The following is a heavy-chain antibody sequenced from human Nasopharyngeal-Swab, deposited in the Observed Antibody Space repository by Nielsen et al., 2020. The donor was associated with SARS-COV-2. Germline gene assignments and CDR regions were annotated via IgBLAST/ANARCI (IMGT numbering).Heavy chain of an antibody. Sequence: SETQSLTCTVSGDSISNYYWSWIRQPPGKGLEWIAYIYYTGGSNYIPSLKSRATISMDMSKNQFSLKLSSVTAADTAVYYCARHGITMLMSDAAFDIWGPGTVVTVSS. V-gene: IGHV4-59*08. CDR1: GDSISNYY. CDR3: ARHGITMLMSDAAFDI. D-gene: IGHD3-10*02. CDR2: IYYTGGS. J-gene: IGHJ3*02.